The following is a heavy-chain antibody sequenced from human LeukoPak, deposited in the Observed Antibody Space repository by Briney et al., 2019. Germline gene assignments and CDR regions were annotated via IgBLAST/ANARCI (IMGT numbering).Heavy chain of an antibody. CDR1: GFTFSSYA. CDR3: ARGLSLDY. V-gene: IGHV3-64*02. D-gene: IGHD5/OR15-5a*01. J-gene: IGHJ4*02. CDR2: ISSNGGST. Sequence: GGSLRLCCAASGFTFSSYAMHWVRQAPGKGLEYVSAISSNGGSTYYADSVKGRFTISRDNSKNTLYLQMGSLRAEDMAVYYCARGLSLDYWGQGTLVTVSS.